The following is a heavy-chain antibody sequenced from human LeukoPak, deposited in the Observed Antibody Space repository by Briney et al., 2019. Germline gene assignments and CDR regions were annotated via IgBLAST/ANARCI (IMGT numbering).Heavy chain of an antibody. Sequence: PSETLSLTCAVYGGSFSGYYWSWIRQPPGKGLEWIGEINHSGSTNYNPSLKSRVTISVGTSKNQFSLKLSSVTAADTAVYYCARTFVAVTTVRRYYYMDVWGKGTTVTVSS. CDR1: GGSFSGYY. CDR2: INHSGST. CDR3: ARTFVAVTTVRRYYYMDV. V-gene: IGHV4-34*01. J-gene: IGHJ6*03. D-gene: IGHD4-11*01.